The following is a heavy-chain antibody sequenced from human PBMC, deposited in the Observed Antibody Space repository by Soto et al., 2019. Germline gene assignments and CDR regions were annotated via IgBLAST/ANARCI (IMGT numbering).Heavy chain of an antibody. CDR2: ISYDGSSK. D-gene: IGHD2-15*01. CDR3: AKDDGGVGYCSGGSCSDLYYFDC. CDR1: GFTFSSYG. Sequence: GGSLRLSCAASGFTFSSYGMHWVRQAPGKGLEWVAVISYDGSSKYYADSVKGRFTISRDNSKNTLYLQMNSLRAEDTAVYYCAKDDGGVGYCSGGSCSDLYYFDCWGQGTLVTVSS. V-gene: IGHV3-30*18. J-gene: IGHJ4*02.